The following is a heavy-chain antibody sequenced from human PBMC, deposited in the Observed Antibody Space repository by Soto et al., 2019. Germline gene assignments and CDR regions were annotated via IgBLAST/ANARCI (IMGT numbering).Heavy chain of an antibody. D-gene: IGHD3-3*01. CDR3: ARDPLYYDFWSGPGYKYYYYYMDV. J-gene: IGHJ6*03. Sequence: PGGSLRLSCAASGFTFSSYGMHWVRQAPGKGLEWVAVIWYDGSNKYYADSVKGRFTISRDNSKNTLYLQMNSLRAEDTAVYYCARDPLYYDFWSGPGYKYYYYYMDVWGKGTTVTVSS. CDR1: GFTFSSYG. CDR2: IWYDGSNK. V-gene: IGHV3-33*01.